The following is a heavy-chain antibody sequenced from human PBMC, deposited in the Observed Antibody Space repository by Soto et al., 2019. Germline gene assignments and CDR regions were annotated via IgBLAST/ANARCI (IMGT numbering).Heavy chain of an antibody. D-gene: IGHD2-15*01. V-gene: IGHV3-30-3*01. J-gene: IGHJ5*02. CDR2: ISYDGSNK. Sequence: QVQLVESGGGVVQPGRSLRLSCAASGFTFSSYAMHWVRQAPGKGLEWVAVISYDGSNKYYADSVKGRFTISRDNSKNTVYLPMNSLRAEDTAVYYCARDGITISGDWFDPWGQGTLVTVSS. CDR1: GFTFSSYA. CDR3: ARDGITISGDWFDP.